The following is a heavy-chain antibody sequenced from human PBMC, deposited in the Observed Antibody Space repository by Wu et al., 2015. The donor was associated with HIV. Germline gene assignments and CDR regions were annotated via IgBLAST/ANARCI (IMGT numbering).Heavy chain of an antibody. V-gene: IGHV1-24*01. J-gene: IGHJ1*01. D-gene: IGHD3-3*02. CDR1: EYSLMRLS. CDR2: FDPEDDKT. Sequence: HVQLEQSGAVVRKPGASVRVSCKVSEYSLMRLSIQWVRQSPGRGLEWMGGFDPEDDKTIYAQRFQGRVAMTEDTSTDTAYLDLKTLRSDDTAIIFCVSISKRHLVHRPPYWGQGTWSLSPQ. CDR3: VSISKRHLVHRPPY.